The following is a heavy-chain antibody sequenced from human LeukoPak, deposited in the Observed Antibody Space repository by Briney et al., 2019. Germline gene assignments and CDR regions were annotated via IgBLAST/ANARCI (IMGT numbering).Heavy chain of an antibody. CDR1: GGSISSGDYY. Sequence: SQTLSLTCTVSGGSISSGDYYWSWIRQPPGKGLEWIGYIYYSGSTYYNPSLKGRVTISVDTSKNQFSLKLSSVTAADTAVYYCAREASNYYYGMDVWGQGTTVTVSS. CDR2: IYYSGST. V-gene: IGHV4-30-4*01. CDR3: AREASNYYYGMDV. J-gene: IGHJ6*02.